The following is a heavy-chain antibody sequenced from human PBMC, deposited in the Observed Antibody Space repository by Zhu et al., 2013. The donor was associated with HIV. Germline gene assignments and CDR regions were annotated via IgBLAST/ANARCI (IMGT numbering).Heavy chain of an antibody. CDR3: ARGIRARNPIWGSRNWFDP. CDR2: ISAYNGHT. V-gene: IGHV1-18*04. J-gene: IGHJ5*02. CDR1: GYSFTGYY. D-gene: IGHD7-27*01. Sequence: QVQLVQSGTEVKKPGASVKVSCKASGYSFTGYYMHWVRQAPGQGLEWMGWISAYNGHTNSAQKLQGRVTMTTDTSTSTAYMELRSLRSDDTAVYYCARGIRARNPIWGSRNWFDPWGQGTLVIVSS.